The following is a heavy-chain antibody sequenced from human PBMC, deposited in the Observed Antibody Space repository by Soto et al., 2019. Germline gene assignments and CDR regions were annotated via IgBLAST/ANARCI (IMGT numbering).Heavy chain of an antibody. CDR1: GFTFSSYS. CDR2: ISSSSSYM. V-gene: IGHV3-21*01. J-gene: IGHJ4*01. Sequence: GGSLRLSCAASGFTFSSYSMNWVRQAPGKGLEWVSSISSSSSYMYYADSVKGRFTISRDNDKKLLYLQMNSLRAEDTAVYHCARDGSGGFHDYVNFHLDYWGQGTLVTVSS. D-gene: IGHD3-16*01. CDR3: ARDGSGGFHDYVNFHLDY.